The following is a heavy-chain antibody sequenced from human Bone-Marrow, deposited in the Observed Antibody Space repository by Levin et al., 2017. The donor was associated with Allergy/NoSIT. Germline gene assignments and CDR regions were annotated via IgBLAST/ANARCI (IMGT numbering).Heavy chain of an antibody. V-gene: IGHV3-9*01. Sequence: QTGGSLRLSCAASGFRFGDSAMAWVRLRPGQGLQWVSRIGWNGLGLFYMDSVKGRFTISRDNGKNFLYLQMNSLRPEDTATYFCVKETLYFHDVLGYYTGPYEIWGQGTVVTVSS. CDR1: GFRFGDSA. CDR3: VKETLYFHDVLGYYTGPYEI. CDR2: IGWNGLGL. J-gene: IGHJ3*02. D-gene: IGHD3-3*01.